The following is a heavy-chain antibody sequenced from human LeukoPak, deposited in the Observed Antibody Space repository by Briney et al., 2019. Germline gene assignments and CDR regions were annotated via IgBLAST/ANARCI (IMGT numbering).Heavy chain of an antibody. J-gene: IGHJ4*02. D-gene: IGHD6-13*01. CDR2: ISAYNGNT. CDR3: VRGSQGIAAAVMWY. V-gene: IGHV1-18*01. Sequence: ASVKASCKASGGTLSTHAVSWVRQAPGQGLEWTGWISAYNGNTNYAQKFQGRVTMTTDTSTSTAYMELRSLRSDDSAVYYCVRGSQGIAAAVMWYWGQGTLVTVSS. CDR1: GGTLSTHA.